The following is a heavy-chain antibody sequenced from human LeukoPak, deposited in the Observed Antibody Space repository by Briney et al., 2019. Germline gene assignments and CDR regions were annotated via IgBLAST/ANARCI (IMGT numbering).Heavy chain of an antibody. CDR3: AHYVWVEPYYFDY. D-gene: IGHD3-16*01. V-gene: IGHV1-46*03. Sequence: ASVTVSCKASGYTFTSYYMHWVRQAPGQGLEWMGIINPSGGSTSYAQKFQGRVTMTRDTSTSTVYMELSSLRSEDTAVYYCAHYVWVEPYYFDYWGQGTLVTVSS. CDR1: GYTFTSYY. CDR2: INPSGGST. J-gene: IGHJ4*02.